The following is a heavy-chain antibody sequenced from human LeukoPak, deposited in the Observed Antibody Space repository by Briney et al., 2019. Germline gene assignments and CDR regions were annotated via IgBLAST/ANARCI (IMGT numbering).Heavy chain of an antibody. CDR3: ARRSSGWYQDF. CDR2: IYPGDSDT. CDR1: GYTFATSW. J-gene: IGHJ4*02. V-gene: IGHV5-51*01. D-gene: IGHD6-19*01. Sequence: LEESLKISCKGSGYTFATSWIGWVRQMPGKGLEWMGIIYPGDSDTRYSPSFQGQVTISADKSINTAYLQWNSLKASDTAMYYCARRSSGWYQDFWGQGTLVTVSS.